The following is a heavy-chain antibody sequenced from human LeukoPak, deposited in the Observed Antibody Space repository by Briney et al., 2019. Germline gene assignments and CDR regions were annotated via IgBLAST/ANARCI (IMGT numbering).Heavy chain of an antibody. D-gene: IGHD4-17*01. Sequence: GGSLRLSXAASGFTFSSYAMSWVRQAPGKGLEWVSAISGSGGSTYYADSVKGRFTISRDNSKNTLYLQMNSLRAEDTAVYYCAKDVTRLTVTIGWFDPWGQGTLVTVSS. V-gene: IGHV3-23*01. CDR3: AKDVTRLTVTIGWFDP. CDR1: GFTFSSYA. J-gene: IGHJ5*02. CDR2: ISGSGGST.